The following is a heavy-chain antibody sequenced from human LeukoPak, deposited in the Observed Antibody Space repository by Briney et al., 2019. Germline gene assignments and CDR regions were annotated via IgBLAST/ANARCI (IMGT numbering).Heavy chain of an antibody. V-gene: IGHV3-21*01. J-gene: IGHJ5*02. CDR2: ISSSSSYV. CDR3: AREVEHR. Sequence: PGGAPRLSLAASGFPLSNYNMSWVRPAPGKGLEWVSSISSSSSYVYYADSVKGRFTISRDNAKNSLYLQMNSLRAEDTAVYYCAREVEHRWGQGTLVTVSS. D-gene: IGHD5-24*01. CDR1: GFPLSNYN.